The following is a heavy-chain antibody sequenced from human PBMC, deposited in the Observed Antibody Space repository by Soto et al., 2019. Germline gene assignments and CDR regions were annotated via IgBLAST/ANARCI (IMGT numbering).Heavy chain of an antibody. Sequence: GGSLRLSCAASGFTFSSYAMSWVRQAPGKGLEWVSAISGSGGSTYYADSVKGRFTISRDNSKNTLYLQMNSLRAEDTAVYYCAKALQLWADYYYHYVMDVWGQGSTVIVSS. D-gene: IGHD5-18*01. CDR1: GFTFSSYA. CDR3: AKALQLWADYYYHYVMDV. CDR2: ISGSGGST. V-gene: IGHV3-23*01. J-gene: IGHJ6*02.